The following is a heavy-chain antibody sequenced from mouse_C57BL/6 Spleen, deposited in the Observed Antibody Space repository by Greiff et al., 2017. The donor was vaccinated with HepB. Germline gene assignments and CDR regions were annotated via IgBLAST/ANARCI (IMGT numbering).Heavy chain of an antibody. D-gene: IGHD1-1*01. Sequence: QVQLQQPGAELVMPGASVKLSCKASGYTFTSYWMHWVKQRPGQGLEWIGEIDPSDSYTNYNQKFKGKSTLTVDKSSSTAYMQLSSLTSEDSAFYYCARGYYGSSLAWFAYGGQGTLVTVSA. CDR3: ARGYYGSSLAWFAY. V-gene: IGHV1-69*01. CDR1: GYTFTSYW. CDR2: IDPSDSYT. J-gene: IGHJ3*01.